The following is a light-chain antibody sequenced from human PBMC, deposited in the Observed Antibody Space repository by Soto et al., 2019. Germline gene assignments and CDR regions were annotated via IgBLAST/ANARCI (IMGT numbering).Light chain of an antibody. CDR1: QSVSSSY. CDR2: GAS. J-gene: IGKJ4*01. Sequence: EIVLTQSPGTLSLSPGERATLSCRASQSVSSSYLAWYQQKPGQAPRLLIYGASSRATGIPDRFSGSGSGTDFNLTIRRLEPEDFAVYYCQQYGSSPLTFGVGTKVEIK. CDR3: QQYGSSPLT. V-gene: IGKV3-20*01.